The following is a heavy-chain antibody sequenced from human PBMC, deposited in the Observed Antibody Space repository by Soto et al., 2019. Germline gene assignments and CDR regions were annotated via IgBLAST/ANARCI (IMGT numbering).Heavy chain of an antibody. J-gene: IGHJ6*02. CDR1: GFTFSSYW. D-gene: IGHD2-21*02. Sequence: EVQLVESGGGLVQPGGSLRLSCAASGFTFSSYWMSWVRQAPGKGLEWGANIKQDGSEKYYVDSVKGRFTISRDNAKNSLYLQMNSLRAEDTAVYYCARWKHIVVVTAPPPYGMDVWGQGTTVTVSS. CDR2: IKQDGSEK. V-gene: IGHV3-7*03. CDR3: ARWKHIVVVTAPPPYGMDV.